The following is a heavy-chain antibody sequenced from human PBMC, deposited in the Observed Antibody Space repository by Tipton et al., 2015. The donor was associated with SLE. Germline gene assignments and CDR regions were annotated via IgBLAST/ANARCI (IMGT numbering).Heavy chain of an antibody. D-gene: IGHD3-3*01. V-gene: IGHV3-11*01. J-gene: IGHJ4*02. Sequence: AVSGFTFSDYYMGWIRQAPGKGLEWVSYISSSGSTIYYADSVKGRFTISRDNAKNSLYLQMNSLRAEDTAVYYCASGSYYEGSGHDYWGQGTLVTVSS. CDR2: ISSSGSTI. CDR3: ASGSYYEGSGHDY. CDR1: GFTFSDYY.